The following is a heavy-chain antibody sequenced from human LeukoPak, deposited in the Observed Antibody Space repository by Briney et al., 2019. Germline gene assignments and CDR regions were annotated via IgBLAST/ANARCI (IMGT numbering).Heavy chain of an antibody. CDR3: ARVNSRGSQYNWFDP. D-gene: IGHD1-26*01. CDR2: ITPIIDSA. V-gene: IGHV1-69*08. CDR1: GGTLNSHT. J-gene: IGHJ5*02. Sequence: ASVKVSCKASGGTLNSHTFSWVRQAPGQGLEWMGRITPIIDSAKYAQNFQDRVSIIADKSTSTVYLELSSLRSEDTAVYFCARVNSRGSQYNWFDPWGQGTLVTVPS.